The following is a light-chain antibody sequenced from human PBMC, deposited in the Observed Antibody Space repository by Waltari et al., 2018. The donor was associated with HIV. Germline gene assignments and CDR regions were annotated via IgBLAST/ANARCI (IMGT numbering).Light chain of an antibody. CDR2: YDS. CDR3: QLWDGTGDHTGV. J-gene: IGLJ1*01. V-gene: IGLV3-21*04. CDR1: NIGRKG. Sequence: SYVLTQPPSVSVAPGTTARITCGGNNIGRKGVHWYQQKPGQAPVLVIYYDSHRPSGIPERFSGSKSGNTATLTISRVEAGDEADYYCQLWDGTGDHTGVFGTGTQVTVL.